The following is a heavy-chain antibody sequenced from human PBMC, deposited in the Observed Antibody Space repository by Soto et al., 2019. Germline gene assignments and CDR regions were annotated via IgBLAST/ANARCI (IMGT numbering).Heavy chain of an antibody. V-gene: IGHV3-30-3*01. CDR2: ISYDGSNK. CDR3: ARSPGVDRSSFDY. CDR1: EFTFSSYA. J-gene: IGHJ4*02. D-gene: IGHD6-19*01. Sequence: QVQLVESGGGVGQPGRSLRLSCAASEFTFSSYAMHWVRQAPGKGLEWVAVISYDGSNKYYADSVKGRFTISRHNSKNTPHLQVNSLRAEEAALYYCARSPGVDRSSFDYWGQRNLVTLSS.